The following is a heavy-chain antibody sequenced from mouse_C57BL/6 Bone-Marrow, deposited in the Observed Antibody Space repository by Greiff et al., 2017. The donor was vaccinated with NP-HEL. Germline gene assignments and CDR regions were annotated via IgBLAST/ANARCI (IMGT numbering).Heavy chain of an antibody. J-gene: IGHJ1*03. CDR1: GFTFSSYA. V-gene: IGHV5-4*01. Sequence: EVMLVESGGGLVKPGGSLKLSCAASGFTFSSYAMSWVRQTPEKRLEWVATISDGGSYTYYPDNVKGRFTISRDNAKNNLYLQMSHLKSEDTAMYYCARDPPPYYGSSYWYFDVWGTGTTVTVSS. CDR3: ARDPPPYYGSSYWYFDV. D-gene: IGHD1-1*01. CDR2: ISDGGSYT.